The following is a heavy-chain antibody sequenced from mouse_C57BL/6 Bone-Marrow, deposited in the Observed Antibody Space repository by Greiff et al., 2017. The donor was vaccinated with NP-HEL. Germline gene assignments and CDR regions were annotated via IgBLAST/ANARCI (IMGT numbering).Heavy chain of an antibody. V-gene: IGHV1-9*01. CDR2: ILPGSGST. J-gene: IGHJ2*01. Sequence: QVQLQQSGAELMKPGASVKLSCKATGYTFTGYWIEWVKQRPGHGLEWIGEILPGSGSTNYTEKFKGKATFTADPSSNTAYMQLSSLTTEDSAIYYCARWLRYVYFDYWGQGTTLTVSS. CDR3: ARWLRYVYFDY. CDR1: GYTFTGYW. D-gene: IGHD1-1*01.